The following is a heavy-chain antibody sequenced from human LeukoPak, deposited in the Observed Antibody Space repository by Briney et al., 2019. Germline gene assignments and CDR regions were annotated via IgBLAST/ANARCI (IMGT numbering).Heavy chain of an antibody. J-gene: IGHJ4*02. Sequence: ASVKVSCKASGYTFTSYGISWVRQAPGQGLEWMGWMNPNSGNTGYAQKFQGRVTMTRNTSISTAYMELSSLRSEDTAVYYCASTVFSGGTALTWWGQGTLVTVSS. CDR2: MNPNSGNT. CDR3: ASTVFSGGTALTW. V-gene: IGHV1-8*02. D-gene: IGHD2-15*01. CDR1: GYTFTSYG.